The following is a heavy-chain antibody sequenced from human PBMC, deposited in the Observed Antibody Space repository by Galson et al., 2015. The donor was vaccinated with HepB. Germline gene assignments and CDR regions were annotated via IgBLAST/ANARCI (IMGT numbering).Heavy chain of an antibody. D-gene: IGHD6-19*01. Sequence: ETLSLTCTVSGGSISNYYWSWIRQPPGKGLEWIGYIYYSGSSTYNPSLQSRVTISVDTSKSQFSLKLTSVTAADTALYYCARMQVTVAGPSFDFWGQGTLVTVSS. J-gene: IGHJ4*02. CDR3: ARMQVTVAGPSFDF. CDR2: IYYSGSS. V-gene: IGHV4-59*08. CDR1: GGSISNYY.